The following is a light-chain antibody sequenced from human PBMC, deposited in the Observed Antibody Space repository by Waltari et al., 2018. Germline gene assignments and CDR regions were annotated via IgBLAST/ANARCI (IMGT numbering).Light chain of an antibody. V-gene: IGKV1-39*01. J-gene: IGKJ2*01. CDR3: QQSYDTPYT. Sequence: DIQMTQSPSSLSASVGYRVTITCRASQSISTYLNWYQQKPGKAPKLLIYAASSLQSGVPSRFSGSGSGTEFTLTISSLQPEDFATYNCQQSYDTPYTFGQGTKLEIK. CDR1: QSISTY. CDR2: AAS.